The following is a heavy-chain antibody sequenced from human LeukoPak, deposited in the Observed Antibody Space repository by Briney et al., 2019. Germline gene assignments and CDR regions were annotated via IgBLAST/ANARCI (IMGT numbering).Heavy chain of an antibody. V-gene: IGHV1-69*13. Sequence: ASVKVSCKASGGTFSSYAISWVRQAPGQGLEWMGGIIPIFGTANYAQKFQGRVTITADESTSTAYMELSSLRSEDTAVYYCARDAGVTMIEPPDYWGQGTLVTVSS. J-gene: IGHJ4*02. D-gene: IGHD3-22*01. CDR3: ARDAGVTMIEPPDY. CDR1: GGTFSSYA. CDR2: IIPIFGTA.